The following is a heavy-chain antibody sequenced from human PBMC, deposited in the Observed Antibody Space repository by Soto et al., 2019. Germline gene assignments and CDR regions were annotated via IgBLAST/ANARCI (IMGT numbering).Heavy chain of an antibody. V-gene: IGHV3-30-3*02. J-gene: IGHJ5*02. CDR2: ISFDGSNE. D-gene: IGHD3-22*01. Sequence: GGSLRLSCAASGFTFSSYAMHWIRQAPGKGLEWVAIISFDGSNEYYADSVKGRFTISRDNSKNTLYLQVRSLRAEDTAVYYCAKTYYYDRSGYYQNWFDPWGQGTLVTVSS. CDR3: AKTYYYDRSGYYQNWFDP. CDR1: GFTFSSYA.